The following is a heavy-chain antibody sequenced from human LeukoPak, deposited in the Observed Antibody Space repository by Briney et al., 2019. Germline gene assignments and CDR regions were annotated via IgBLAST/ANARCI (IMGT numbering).Heavy chain of an antibody. D-gene: IGHD6-19*01. V-gene: IGHV3-74*01. J-gene: IGHJ4*02. CDR2: INSDGSST. CDR1: GFTFSSYW. Sequence: GGSLRLSCAASGFTFSSYWMHWVRHAPGKGLVWVSRINSDGSSTTYADSVKGRFTISRDNAKNTLYLQMNSLRTEDTAVYYCARVREQWQEFDYWGQGTLVTVSS. CDR3: ARVREQWQEFDY.